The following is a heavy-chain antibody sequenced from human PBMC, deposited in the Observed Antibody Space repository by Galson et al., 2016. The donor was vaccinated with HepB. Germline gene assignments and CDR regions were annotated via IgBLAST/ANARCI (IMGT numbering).Heavy chain of an antibody. CDR1: GFSFSTYD. Sequence: SLRLSCAASGFSFSTYDMHWIRQTPAKGLECVAVIWPDGSKLLYADSVKGRFTISRDNSKNTLYLQMNSLRVDDTAVYYCSRLEWALGPWFDYWCQGTLVTVSS. D-gene: IGHD1-26*01. V-gene: IGHV3-33*01. J-gene: IGHJ4*02. CDR3: SRLEWALGPWFDY. CDR2: IWPDGSKL.